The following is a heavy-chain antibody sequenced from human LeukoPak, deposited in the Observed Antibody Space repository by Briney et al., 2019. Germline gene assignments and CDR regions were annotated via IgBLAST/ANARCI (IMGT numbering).Heavy chain of an antibody. J-gene: IGHJ5*02. D-gene: IGHD6-13*01. CDR2: VKSKTDGGTT. CDR3: TTLPGDFSSSWYGDIAVAA. V-gene: IGHV3-15*01. Sequence: PGGSLRLSCAASGFTFSNAWMSWVRQAPGRGLEWVGRVKSKTDGGTTDYAAPVKGRFTISRDDSKNTLYLQMNSLKTEDTAVYYCTTLPGDFSSSWYGDIAVAAWGQGTLVTVSS. CDR1: GFTFSNAW.